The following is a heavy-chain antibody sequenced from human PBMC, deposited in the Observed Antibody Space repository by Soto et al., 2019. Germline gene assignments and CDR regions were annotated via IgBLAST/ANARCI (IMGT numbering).Heavy chain of an antibody. V-gene: IGHV3-23*01. CDR1: GFTFSSHA. D-gene: IGHD3-16*01. CDR2: ISGGGGST. CDR3: AKGAWVGTYDS. Sequence: PGGSLRLSCAASGFTFSSHAMSWVRQAPGKGLEWVSAISGGGGSTYYADSVRGRFTISRDDSKNTLFLELRSLRVDDTAVYYCAKGAWVGTYDSWGQGTVVTVSS. J-gene: IGHJ4*02.